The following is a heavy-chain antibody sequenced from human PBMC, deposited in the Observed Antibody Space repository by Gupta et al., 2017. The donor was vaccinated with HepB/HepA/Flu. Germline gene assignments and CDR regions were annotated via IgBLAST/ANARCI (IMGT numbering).Heavy chain of an antibody. Sequence: EVQLGESGGGLVKTGGSLSLSCAASGLTFSSHTMNWVRQVPGKGLEWVSSITSSGNYIYYADSVKGRFTISRDNAKNSLYLQMNSLRVEDTAMYYCARGWESLDYWGQGTLVTVSS. CDR3: ARGWESLDY. CDR2: ITSSGNYI. D-gene: IGHD1-26*01. CDR1: GLTFSSHT. V-gene: IGHV3-21*01. J-gene: IGHJ4*02.